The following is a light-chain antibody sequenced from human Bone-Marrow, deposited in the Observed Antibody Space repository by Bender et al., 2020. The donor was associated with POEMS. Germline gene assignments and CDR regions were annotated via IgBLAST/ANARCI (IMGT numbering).Light chain of an antibody. J-gene: IGLJ1*01. Sequence: QSALTQPASVSGSPGQSITISCTGTSSDVGVFNHVSWYQQHPGKVPKLMIYDVSNRPSGVSNRFSGSKSGNTASLTISGLQAEDEADYYCSSYTAGSKLFGTGTTVTVL. V-gene: IGLV2-14*01. CDR2: DVS. CDR1: SSDVGVFNH. CDR3: SSYTAGSKL.